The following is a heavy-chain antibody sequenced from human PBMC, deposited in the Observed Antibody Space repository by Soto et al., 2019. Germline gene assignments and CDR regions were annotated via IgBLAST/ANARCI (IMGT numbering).Heavy chain of an antibody. Sequence: EVQLVESGGGLVQPGGSLRLSCAASGFTFNNYWMSWFRQAPGKGLEWVANIKEDGTEKNYLASVRGRFTVSRDNAKNTMSLQMNTLRVEDTAVYFCARELTVGATEDYWGRGTLIIVSS. CDR2: IKEDGTEK. D-gene: IGHD1-26*01. CDR1: GFTFNNYW. J-gene: IGHJ4*02. CDR3: ARELTVGATEDY. V-gene: IGHV3-7*03.